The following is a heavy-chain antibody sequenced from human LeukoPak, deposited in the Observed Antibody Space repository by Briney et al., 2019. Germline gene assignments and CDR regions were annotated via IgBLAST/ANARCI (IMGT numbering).Heavy chain of an antibody. Sequence: PGGSLRLSCAASGFTFADYAMHWVRQAPGEGLEWVSLISWDGGSTYYAQSVKGRFTISRDNSKISLYLQMNSLRAGDTALYYCAKGVEMATISFMDYWGQGTLVTVSS. CDR1: GFTFADYA. CDR3: AKGVEMATISFMDY. J-gene: IGHJ4*02. V-gene: IGHV3-43D*04. CDR2: ISWDGGST. D-gene: IGHD5-24*01.